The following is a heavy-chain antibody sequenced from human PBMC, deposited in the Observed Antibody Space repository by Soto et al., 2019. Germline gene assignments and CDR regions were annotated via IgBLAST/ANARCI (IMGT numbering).Heavy chain of an antibody. CDR3: ERDLRFSSSWFLIGWFDP. CDR1: GFTFSSYW. D-gene: IGHD6-13*01. J-gene: IGHJ5*02. V-gene: IGHV3-74*01. CDR2: INSDGSST. Sequence: EVQLVESGGGLVQPGGSLRLSCAASGFTFSSYWMHWVRQAPGKGLVWVSRINSDGSSTNYADSVKGRFTISRDNAKNTLYLQMNSLRAEDTAVYYCERDLRFSSSWFLIGWFDPWGQGTLVTVSS.